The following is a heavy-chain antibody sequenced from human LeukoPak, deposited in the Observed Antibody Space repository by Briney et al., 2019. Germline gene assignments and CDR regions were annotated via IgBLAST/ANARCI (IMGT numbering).Heavy chain of an antibody. CDR3: TRRGYSYCSPDY. CDR1: GFPFSGSA. V-gene: IGHV3-73*01. Sequence: GGPLRLSCAASGFPFSGSAMHCVRQASGKGLEWVGRIRSKANSYATAYAASVKGRFTISRDDSKNTAYLQMNSLKTEDTAVYYCTRRGYSYCSPDYWGQGTLVTVSS. CDR2: IRSKANSYAT. D-gene: IGHD5-18*01. J-gene: IGHJ4*02.